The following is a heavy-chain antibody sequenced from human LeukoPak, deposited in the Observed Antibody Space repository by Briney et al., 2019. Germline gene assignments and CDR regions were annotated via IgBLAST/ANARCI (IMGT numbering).Heavy chain of an antibody. V-gene: IGHV4-59*08. CDR3: ARLTYDDYNNNYYFDY. J-gene: IGHJ4*02. D-gene: IGHD4-11*01. CDR1: GGSISGDC. Sequence: PSETLTLTCTASGGSISGDCWSWIRQPPGKGLEWIANIYYSGSNNYNPSLKSRVTMSVDMSKNQFSLKLSSVTAADTAVYYCARLTYDDYNNNYYFDYWGQGTLVAVSS. CDR2: IYYSGSN.